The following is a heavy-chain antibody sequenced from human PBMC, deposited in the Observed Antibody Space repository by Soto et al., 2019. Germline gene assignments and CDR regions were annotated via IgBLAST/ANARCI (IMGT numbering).Heavy chain of an antibody. V-gene: IGHV4-31*03. D-gene: IGHD6-19*01. CDR2: IYYSGST. CDR1: GGSISSGGYY. Sequence: PSGTLSLTCTVSGGSISSGGYYWSWIRQHPGKGLEWIGYIYYSGSTYYNQPLKSRVTISVDTSKNQFSLKLSSVTAADTAVYFCARNWDSNGPRENYGMDVWGQGTTVTVSS. J-gene: IGHJ6*02. CDR3: ARNWDSNGPRENYGMDV.